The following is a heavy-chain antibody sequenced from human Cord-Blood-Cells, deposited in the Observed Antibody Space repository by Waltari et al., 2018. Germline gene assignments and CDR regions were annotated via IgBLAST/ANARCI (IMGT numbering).Heavy chain of an antibody. CDR2: IKHSGNT. V-gene: IGHV4-34*01. Sequence: QVQLQQWGAGLLKPSETLSLTCAVYGGSFSGYYWSWIRQPPGKGLEWIGEIKHSGNTNYNTSLKSRVTISVDTSKNQFSLKLSSVTAADTAVYYCARGEGYCSSTSCYYFDYWGQGTLVTVSS. D-gene: IGHD2-2*01. J-gene: IGHJ4*02. CDR1: GGSFSGYY. CDR3: ARGEGYCSSTSCYYFDY.